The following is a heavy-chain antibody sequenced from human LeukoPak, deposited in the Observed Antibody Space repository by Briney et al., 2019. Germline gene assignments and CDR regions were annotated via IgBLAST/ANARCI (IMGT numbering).Heavy chain of an antibody. V-gene: IGHV3-43*01. CDR1: GFNFDDYT. CDR3: AKDLGKVIAAAGTSGFDS. D-gene: IGHD6-13*01. Sequence: PGGSLRLSCAASGFNFDDYTMHWVRQIPRKRLEWVSLINWDGGSTFYADSVKGRFTISRDTRKNFLYLQMISLRTEDTALYYCAKDLGKVIAAAGTSGFDSWGRGTLVTVSS. CDR2: INWDGGST. J-gene: IGHJ4*01.